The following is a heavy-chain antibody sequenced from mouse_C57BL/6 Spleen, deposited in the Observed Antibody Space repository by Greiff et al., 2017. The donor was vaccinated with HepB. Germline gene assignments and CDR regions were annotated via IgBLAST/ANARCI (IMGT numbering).Heavy chain of an antibody. D-gene: IGHD1-1*01. V-gene: IGHV1-20*01. CDR3: ARGGIITTVVASDYYAIDY. CDR1: GYSFTGYF. CDR2: INPYNGDT. Sequence: VQLQQSGPELVKPGDSVKISCKASGYSFTGYFMNWVMQSHGKSLEWIGRINPYNGDTFYNQKFKGKATLTVDKSSSTAHMELRSLTSEDSAVYYCARGGIITTVVASDYYAIDYWGQGTSVTVSS. J-gene: IGHJ4*01.